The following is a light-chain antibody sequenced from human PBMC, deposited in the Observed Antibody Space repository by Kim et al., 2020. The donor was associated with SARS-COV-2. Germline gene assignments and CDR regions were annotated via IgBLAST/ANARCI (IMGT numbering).Light chain of an antibody. J-gene: IGLJ2*01. Sequence: GQKDTIPVSQRSSTIVYNYVSCYQQFPGTIPKPLIYDNNKRPSGIPDRFSGSKSGTSATLGITGLQTGDEADFYCGTWDNGLSAVVFGGGTQLTVL. V-gene: IGLV1-51*01. CDR1: SSTIVYNY. CDR2: DNN. CDR3: GTWDNGLSAVV.